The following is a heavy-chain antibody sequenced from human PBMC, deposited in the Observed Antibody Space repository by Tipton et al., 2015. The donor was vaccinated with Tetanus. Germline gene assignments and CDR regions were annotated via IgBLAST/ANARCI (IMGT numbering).Heavy chain of an antibody. V-gene: IGHV4-31*03. CDR1: GGSLSSGGYY. CDR2: IYFSGST. D-gene: IGHD1-26*01. Sequence: GLVKPSQTLSLTCTVSGGSLSSGGYYWTWIRRHPGMGLEWIGDIYFSGSTYYNPSLKSRVTISVDTSKNLFSLRLNSVTAADTAVYYCARDQARGARGWNYFDCWGQGTLVTVSS. CDR3: ARDQARGARGWNYFDC. J-gene: IGHJ4*02.